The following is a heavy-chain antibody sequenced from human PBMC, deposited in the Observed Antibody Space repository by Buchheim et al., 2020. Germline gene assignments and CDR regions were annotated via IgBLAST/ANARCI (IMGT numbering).Heavy chain of an antibody. V-gene: IGHV3-74*01. CDR3: ASDLNWDIFDH. Sequence: EVQLVESGGGLVQPGGSLRLSCAASGFTFSSYVMHWVRQVPWKGLEWVSRLSHDGVNPSYADSVKGRFTISSDNAKNTLYLQMNSLRAEDTAVYYCASDLNWDIFDHWGQGTL. CDR2: LSHDGVNP. CDR1: GFTFSSYV. J-gene: IGHJ4*02. D-gene: IGHD1/OR15-1a*01.